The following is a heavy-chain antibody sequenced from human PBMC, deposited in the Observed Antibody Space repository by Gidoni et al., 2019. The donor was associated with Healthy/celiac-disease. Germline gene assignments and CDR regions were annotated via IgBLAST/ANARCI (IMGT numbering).Heavy chain of an antibody. Sequence: EVQLVESGGGLVKPGGSLRLSCAASGFTFRSYSRNWVRQAPGKGLEWVSSISRSSSYIYYADSVKGRFTISRDNAKNSLYLQMNSLRAEDTAVYYCARDLTTVSHYGMDVWGQGTTVTVSS. CDR3: ARDLTTVSHYGMDV. J-gene: IGHJ6*02. V-gene: IGHV3-21*01. CDR1: GFTFRSYS. D-gene: IGHD4-17*01. CDR2: ISRSSSYI.